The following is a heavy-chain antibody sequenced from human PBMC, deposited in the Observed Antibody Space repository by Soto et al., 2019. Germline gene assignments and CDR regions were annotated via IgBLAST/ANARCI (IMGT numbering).Heavy chain of an antibody. Sequence: QLQLQESGSGLVKPSQTLSLTCAVSGGSISSGGYSWSWIRQPPGKGLEWVGYIYHSGSTYYNPSLKSRVTISIVRSKYQFSLKLSSVTAADTAVYYCTRSSSTVTTLDYWGQGTLVTVSS. D-gene: IGHD2-2*01. J-gene: IGHJ4*02. CDR1: GGSISSGGYS. V-gene: IGHV4-30-2*01. CDR2: IYHSGST. CDR3: TRSSSTVTTLDY.